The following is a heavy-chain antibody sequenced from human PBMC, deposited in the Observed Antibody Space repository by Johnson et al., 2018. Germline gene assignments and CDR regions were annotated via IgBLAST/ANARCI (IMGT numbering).Heavy chain of an antibody. CDR3: ASPQYCGGDCYRDDGFDI. CDR2: IYSDGST. V-gene: IGHV3-53*01. J-gene: IGHJ3*02. D-gene: IGHD2-21*02. Sequence: VQLVQSGGGLIQPGGSLRLSCAASGFTVSTSYVSWVRQAPGKGLEWVSVIYSDGSTYYADSVKGRFTISRDNSKNTLYLQMNSLRAEDTALYYCASPQYCGGDCYRDDGFDIWGQGTMVTVSS. CDR1: GFTVSTSY.